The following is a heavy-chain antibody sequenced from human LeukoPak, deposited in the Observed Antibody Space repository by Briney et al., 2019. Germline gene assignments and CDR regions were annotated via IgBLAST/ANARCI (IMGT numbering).Heavy chain of an antibody. J-gene: IGHJ4*02. CDR3: ARDSHSGFQ. CDR2: IDNRGST. D-gene: IGHD3-10*01. CDR1: DGSFNFYF. V-gene: IGHV4-34*01. Sequence: SETLSLTCTVSDGSFNFYFWHWIRQPPGKGLDWIGEIDNRGSTQYNPSLRSRVTISVDTSRNLFSLELTSVTAADTAVYFCARDSHSGFQWGQGTLVTVSS.